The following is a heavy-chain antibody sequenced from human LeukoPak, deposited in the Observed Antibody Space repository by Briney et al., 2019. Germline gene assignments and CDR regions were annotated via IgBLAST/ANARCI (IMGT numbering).Heavy chain of an antibody. CDR1: GYTFTSYG. CDR3: ATGYCSGGSCYAFDI. J-gene: IGHJ3*02. D-gene: IGHD2-15*01. Sequence: ASVKVSCKASGYTFTSYGISWVRQAPGQGLEWMGWISAYNGNTNYAQKFQGRVTMTEDTSTDTAYMELSSLRSEDTAVYYCATGYCSGGSCYAFDIWGQGTMVTVSS. CDR2: ISAYNGNT. V-gene: IGHV1-18*01.